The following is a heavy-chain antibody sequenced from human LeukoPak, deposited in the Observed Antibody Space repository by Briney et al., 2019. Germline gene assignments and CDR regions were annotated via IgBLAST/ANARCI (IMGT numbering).Heavy chain of an antibody. Sequence: PSETLSLTCTVSGGSISSYYWSWIRQPPGKGLEWIGYIYYSGSTNYNPSLKSRVTISVDTSKNQFSLKLSSVTAADTAVYYCARQIMLRSGIDYWGQGTLVTVSS. CDR2: IYYSGST. CDR3: ARQIMLRSGIDY. D-gene: IGHD1-26*01. CDR1: GGSISSYY. J-gene: IGHJ4*02. V-gene: IGHV4-59*08.